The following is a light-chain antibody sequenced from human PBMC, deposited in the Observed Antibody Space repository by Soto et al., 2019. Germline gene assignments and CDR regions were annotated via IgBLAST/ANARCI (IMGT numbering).Light chain of an antibody. Sequence: QSALTQPASVSGSPGQSITISCTGSNSHIGGYNSVSWYQQHPGKAPKLLIYEVSNRPSGVSNRFSGSKSGNTASLTISGLQAEDEADYYCSSYTSSSTLVFGGGTKVTVL. CDR3: SSYTSSSTLV. V-gene: IGLV2-14*01. CDR1: NSHIGGYNS. CDR2: EVS. J-gene: IGLJ3*02.